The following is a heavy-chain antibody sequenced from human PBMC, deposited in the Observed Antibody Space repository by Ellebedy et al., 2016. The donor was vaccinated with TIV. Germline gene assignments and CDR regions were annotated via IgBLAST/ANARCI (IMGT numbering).Heavy chain of an antibody. CDR3: ARGPFMITFGGVIMDV. CDR2: MNPNSCNT. V-gene: IGHV1-8*01. CDR1: GYTFTSYD. Sequence: AASVKVSCKASGYTFTSYDINWVRQATGQGLEWMGWMNPNSCNTGYAQKFQGRVTMTKNTSISTAYMELSSLRSEDTAVYYCARGPFMITFGGVIMDVWGQGTTVTVSS. J-gene: IGHJ6*02. D-gene: IGHD3-16*02.